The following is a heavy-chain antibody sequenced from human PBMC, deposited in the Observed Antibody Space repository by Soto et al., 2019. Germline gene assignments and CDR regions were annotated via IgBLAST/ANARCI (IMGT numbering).Heavy chain of an antibody. D-gene: IGHD3-9*01. Sequence: GGSLRLSCAASGFTFSSYSMNWVRQAPGKGLEWVSYISSSSSTIYYADSVKGRFTISRDNAKNSLYLQMNSLRAEDTAVYYCARVPRVLRYSGYYMDVWGKGTTVTVSS. CDR3: ARVPRVLRYSGYYMDV. V-gene: IGHV3-48*01. CDR2: ISSSSSTI. J-gene: IGHJ6*03. CDR1: GFTFSSYS.